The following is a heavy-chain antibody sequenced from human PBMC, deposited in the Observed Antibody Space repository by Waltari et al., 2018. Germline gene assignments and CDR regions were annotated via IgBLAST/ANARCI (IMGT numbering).Heavy chain of an antibody. CDR2: ISHSGST. J-gene: IGHJ5*02. D-gene: IGHD3-10*01. Sequence: QVQLQESGPGLARPSETLSLTCDVSSYSISSGSFWGWIRQPPGKGLQWIGSISHSGSTYYNPSLKSRVTLSVDTSKNQFALKVTSVTAADTATYYCVRDLGGSGNSWFDAWGQGSLVIVSS. CDR3: VRDLGGSGNSWFDA. V-gene: IGHV4-38-2*02. CDR1: SYSISSGSF.